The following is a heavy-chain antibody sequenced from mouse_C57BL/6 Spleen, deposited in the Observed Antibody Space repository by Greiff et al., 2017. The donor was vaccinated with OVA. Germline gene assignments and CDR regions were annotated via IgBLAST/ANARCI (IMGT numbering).Heavy chain of an antibody. CDR3: ARDETVAPFAY. V-gene: IGHV5-4*01. CDR1: GFTFSSYA. D-gene: IGHD1-1*01. J-gene: IGHJ3*01. Sequence: DVKLVESGGGLVKPGGSLKLSCAASGFTFSSYAMSWVRQTPEKRLEWVATISDGGSYTYYPDNVKGRFTISRDNAKNNLYLQMSHLKSEDTAMYYCARDETVAPFAYWGQGTLVTVSA. CDR2: ISDGGSYT.